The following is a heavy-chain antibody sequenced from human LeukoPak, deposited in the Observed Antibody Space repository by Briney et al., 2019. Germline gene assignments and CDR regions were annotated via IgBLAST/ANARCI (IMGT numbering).Heavy chain of an antibody. CDR3: ARDIPVDSRSSVPKPVRDS. CDR1: GFTISYNY. Sequence: GGSLRLSCAASGFTISYNYMSWVRQAPGKGLQWVSVIYSNTSAYYADSVKGRFTISRHNSKNTLYLQMTRLRAEDTAVYYCARDIPVDSRSSVPKPVRDSWGQGTLVTVSS. D-gene: IGHD6-6*01. V-gene: IGHV3-53*04. J-gene: IGHJ5*02. CDR2: IYSNTSA.